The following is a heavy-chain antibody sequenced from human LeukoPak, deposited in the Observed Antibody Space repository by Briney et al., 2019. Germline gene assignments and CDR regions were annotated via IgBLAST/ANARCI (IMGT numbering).Heavy chain of an antibody. CDR2: MYYSGST. D-gene: IGHD3-22*01. CDR3: VGDSSGYNYFDS. V-gene: IGHV4-39*01. J-gene: IGHJ4*02. Sequence: SETLSLTCTVSGGSISSSGYYWGWIRQPPGKGLEWIGSMYYSGSTYYNPSLKSRVTIFVDTSKIQFSLKLSSVTAADTAVYYSVGDSSGYNYFDSWGQGNLVTVSS. CDR1: GGSISSSGYY.